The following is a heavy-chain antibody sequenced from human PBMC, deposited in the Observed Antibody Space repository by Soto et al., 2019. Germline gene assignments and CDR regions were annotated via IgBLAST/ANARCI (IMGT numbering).Heavy chain of an antibody. CDR1: GFTFSSYG. CDR2: IWYDGSNK. D-gene: IGHD3-3*01. J-gene: IGHJ4*02. V-gene: IGHV3-33*01. Sequence: GGSLRLSCAASGFTFSSYGMHWVRQAPGKGLEWVAVIWYDGSNKYYADSVKGRFTISRDNSKNTLYLQMNSLRAEDTAVYYCARDRAPTIRFLEWLLPLDYWGQGTLVTVSS. CDR3: ARDRAPTIRFLEWLLPLDY.